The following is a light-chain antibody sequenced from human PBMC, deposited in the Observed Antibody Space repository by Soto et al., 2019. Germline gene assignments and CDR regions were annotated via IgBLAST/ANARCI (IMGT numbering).Light chain of an antibody. V-gene: IGKV3-11*01. CDR2: DAS. Sequence: EIVLTQSPATLSLSPGERATLSCRASQSVSSYLAWYQQKPGQAPRLLIYDASNRATGIPARFSGSGSGTDLTLTISSREPEDFEVYYCQQRSNWPPITFGQGTRLEIK. J-gene: IGKJ5*01. CDR3: QQRSNWPPIT. CDR1: QSVSSY.